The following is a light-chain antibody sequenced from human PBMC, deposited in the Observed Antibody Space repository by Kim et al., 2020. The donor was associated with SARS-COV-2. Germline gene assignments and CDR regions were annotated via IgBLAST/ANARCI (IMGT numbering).Light chain of an antibody. Sequence: SPGERATLSCRASQSINSKLAWFQQKTGQAPRLLIYGASIRATGIPPRFSGSGSETEFTLTISNRQSEDFAVYYCQHYNNWLTWTFGQGTKVDIK. CDR2: GAS. CDR3: QHYNNWLTWT. V-gene: IGKV3-15*01. J-gene: IGKJ1*01. CDR1: QSINSK.